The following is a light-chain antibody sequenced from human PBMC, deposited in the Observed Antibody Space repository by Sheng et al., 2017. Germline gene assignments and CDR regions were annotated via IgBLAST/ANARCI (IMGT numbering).Light chain of an antibody. Sequence: QSALTQPASVSGSPGQSITISCSGTSSDVGGYNYVSWYQQHPGKAPKLMIYDVSIRPSGVSNRFSGSKSGNTASLTISGLQAEDEADYYCCSYTSSSTFVFGTGTKVTVL. CDR3: CSYTSSSTFV. CDR1: SSDVGGYNY. CDR2: DVS. V-gene: IGLV2-14*03. J-gene: IGLJ1*01.